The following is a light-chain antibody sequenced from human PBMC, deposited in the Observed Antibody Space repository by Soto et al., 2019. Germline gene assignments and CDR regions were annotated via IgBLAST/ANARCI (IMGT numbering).Light chain of an antibody. CDR2: AAS. CDR1: QSIKKS. V-gene: IGKV1-39*01. CDR3: QQNYITPPWT. J-gene: IGKJ1*01. Sequence: DVPMTQSPSSLSASVGDRVTITCRASQSIKKSLNWYQQKPGKAPKLLIFAASNLQSGVPSRFSGSGSGTDSTLTISSLQAEDFATYYCQQNYITPPWTFGPGTKVEVK.